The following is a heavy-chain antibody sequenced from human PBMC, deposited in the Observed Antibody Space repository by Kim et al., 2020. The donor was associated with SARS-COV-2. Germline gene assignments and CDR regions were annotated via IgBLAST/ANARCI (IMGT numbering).Heavy chain of an antibody. J-gene: IGHJ4*02. CDR3: ARLNVLLWFGEPPRGGYFDY. CDR2: IYTSGST. V-gene: IGHV4-61*02. Sequence: SETLSLTCTVSGGSISSGSYYWSWIRQPAGKGLEWIGRIYTSGSTNYNPSLKSRVTISVDTSKNQFSLKLSSVTAADTAVYYCARLNVLLWFGEPPRGGYFDYWGQGTLVTVSS. CDR1: GGSISSGSYY. D-gene: IGHD3-10*01.